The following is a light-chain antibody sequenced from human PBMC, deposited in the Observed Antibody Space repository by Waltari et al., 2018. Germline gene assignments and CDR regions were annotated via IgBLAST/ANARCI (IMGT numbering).Light chain of an antibody. CDR3: NSYTSTTTPV. V-gene: IGLV2-14*03. CDR2: DVS. CDR1: SSDIGGYNF. J-gene: IGLJ3*02. Sequence: QSALTQPASVSGSLGQSITISCTGTSSDIGGYNFVSWYQQHPGLAPKLIIYDVSNLPSGVSDRVSGSKSGNTASLTISGLQAEDAADYYCNSYTSTTTPVFGGGTKVTVL.